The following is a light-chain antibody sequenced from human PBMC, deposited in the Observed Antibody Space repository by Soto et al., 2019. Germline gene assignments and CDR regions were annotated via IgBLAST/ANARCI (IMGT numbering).Light chain of an antibody. V-gene: IGKV3-11*01. CDR2: DAY. CDR3: QQRHMCPIT. Sequence: EVVLTQSPVTLSLSPRDRATLSCRASQSFRGLLAWYQQNPGQAPRLLIYDAYNRATGIPPRFSGSRSGTDFTLTISSLEPEDSAVYSCQQRHMCPITVGQGNRVEI. J-gene: IGKJ5*01. CDR1: QSFRGL.